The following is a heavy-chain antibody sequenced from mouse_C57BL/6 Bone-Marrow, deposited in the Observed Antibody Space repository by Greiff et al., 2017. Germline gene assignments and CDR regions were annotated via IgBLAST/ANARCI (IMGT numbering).Heavy chain of an antibody. J-gene: IGHJ3*01. D-gene: IGHD2-5*01. CDR2: IDPSDSYT. V-gene: IGHV1-50*01. CDR1: GYTFTSYW. CDR3: ARDVYSNYEAWFAY. Sequence: QVQLQQSGAELVKPGASVKLSCKASGYTFTSYWMQWVKQRPGQGLEWIGEIDPSDSYTNYNQKFKGKTTLTVDTSSSTAYMQLSSLTSEDSAVYYGARDVYSNYEAWFAYWGQGTLVTVSA.